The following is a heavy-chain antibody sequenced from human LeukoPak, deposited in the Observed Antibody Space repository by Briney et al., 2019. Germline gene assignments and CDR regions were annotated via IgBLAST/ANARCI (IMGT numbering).Heavy chain of an antibody. CDR1: GFTFSSYS. CDR2: ISSSSSYI. CDR3: AVCSGGSCYSLGAFDI. D-gene: IGHD2-15*01. Sequence: KPGGSLRLSCAASGFTFSSYSMNWVRQAPGKGLEWVSSISSSSSYIYYADSVKGRFTISRDNAKNSLYLQMNSLRAEDTAVYYCAVCSGGSCYSLGAFDIWGQGTMVTVSS. V-gene: IGHV3-21*01. J-gene: IGHJ3*02.